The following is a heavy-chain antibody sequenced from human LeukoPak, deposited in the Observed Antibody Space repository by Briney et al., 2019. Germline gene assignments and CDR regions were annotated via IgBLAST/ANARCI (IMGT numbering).Heavy chain of an antibody. J-gene: IGHJ4*02. CDR3: ARGSTIFGVVYSYYFDY. V-gene: IGHV1-2*02. Sequence: GASVKVSCKASGYTFTGYYMHWVRQAPGQGLEWMGWINPNSDGTNCAQKFQGRVTMTRDTSISTAYMELSRLRSDDTAVYYCARGSTIFGVVYSYYFDYWGQETLVTVSP. CDR1: GYTFTGYY. D-gene: IGHD3-3*01. CDR2: INPNSDGT.